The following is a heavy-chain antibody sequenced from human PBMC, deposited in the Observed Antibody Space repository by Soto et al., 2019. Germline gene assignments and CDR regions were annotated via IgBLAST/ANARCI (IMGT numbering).Heavy chain of an antibody. CDR2: IYYSGST. D-gene: IGHD2-2*01. V-gene: IGHV4-39*01. Sequence: SETLSLTCTVSGGSISSSSYYWGWIRQPPGKGLEWIGSIYYSGSTYYNPSLKSRVTISVDTSKNQFSLKLSSVTAADTAVYYCASVVVPVTLHKEKSKKLGGDAFDIWGQGTMVTVSS. CDR3: ASVVVPVTLHKEKSKKLGGDAFDI. J-gene: IGHJ3*02. CDR1: GGSISSSSYY.